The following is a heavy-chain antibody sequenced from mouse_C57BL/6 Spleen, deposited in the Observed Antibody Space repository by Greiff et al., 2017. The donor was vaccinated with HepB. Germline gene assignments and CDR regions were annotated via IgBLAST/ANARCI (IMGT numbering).Heavy chain of an antibody. D-gene: IGHD1-2*01. V-gene: IGHV1-82*01. J-gene: IGHJ1*03. CDR3: ATTAHWYFDV. Sequence: SGPELVKPGASVKISCKASGYAFSSSWMNWVKQRPGKGLEWIGRIYPGDGDTNYNGKFKGKATLTADKSSSTAYMQLSSLTSEDSAVYFCATTAHWYFDVWGTGTTVTVSS. CDR1: GYAFSSSW. CDR2: IYPGDGDT.